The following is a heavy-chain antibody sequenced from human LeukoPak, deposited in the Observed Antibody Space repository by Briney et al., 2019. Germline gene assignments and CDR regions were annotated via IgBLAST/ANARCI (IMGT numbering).Heavy chain of an antibody. J-gene: IGHJ6*03. CDR3: ARHRIRGVMKYYYYYYMDV. CDR2: IYHSGST. D-gene: IGHD3-10*01. Sequence: SETLSLTCTVSGYSISSGYYWGWIRQPPGKGLEWIGSIYHSGSTYYNPSLKSRVTISVDTSKNQFSLKLSSVTAADTAVYYCARHRIRGVMKYYYYYYMDVWGKGTTVTVSS. V-gene: IGHV4-38-2*02. CDR1: GYSISSGYY.